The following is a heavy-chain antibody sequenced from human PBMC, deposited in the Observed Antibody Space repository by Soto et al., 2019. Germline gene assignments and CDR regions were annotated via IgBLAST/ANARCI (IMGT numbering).Heavy chain of an antibody. V-gene: IGHV3-33*01. D-gene: IGHD3-22*01. CDR3: ARERGCYYDSSGYKTSNWFDP. J-gene: IGHJ5*02. CDR2: IWYDGSNK. CDR1: GFTFSSYG. Sequence: GGSLRLSCAASGFTFSSYGMHWVRQAPGKGLEWVAVIWYDGSNKYYADSVKGRFTISRDNSKNTLYLQMNSLRAEDTAVYYCARERGCYYDSSGYKTSNWFDPWGQGTLVTVSS.